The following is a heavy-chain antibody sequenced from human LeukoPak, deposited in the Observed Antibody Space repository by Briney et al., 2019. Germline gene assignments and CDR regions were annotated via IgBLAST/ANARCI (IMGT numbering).Heavy chain of an antibody. CDR1: GFTFSSYA. V-gene: IGHV3-30-3*01. CDR3: ARDPTDYGDYPSGY. J-gene: IGHJ4*02. Sequence: GGSLRLSCAASGFTFSSYAMHWVRQAPGKGLEWVAVISYDGSNKYYADSVKGRFTISRDNSKNTLYLQMNSLRAEDTAVYHCARDPTDYGDYPSGYWGQGTLVTVSS. D-gene: IGHD4-17*01. CDR2: ISYDGSNK.